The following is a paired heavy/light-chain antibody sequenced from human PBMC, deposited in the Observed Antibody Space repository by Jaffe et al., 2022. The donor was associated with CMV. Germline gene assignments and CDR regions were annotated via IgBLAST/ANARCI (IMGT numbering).Light chain of an antibody. CDR2: WAS. J-gene: IGKJ2*01. V-gene: IGKV4-1*01. CDR1: QSVLYSSNNKNY. Sequence: DIVMTQSPESLAVSLGERATINCKSSQSVLYSSNNKNYLAWYQQRPGQPPELLIYWASTREAGVPDRFSGSGSGTGFTLTINSLRAEDAAVYYCQQYYAPPFTFGQGTKLEIK. CDR3: QQYYAPPFT.
Heavy chain of an antibody. CDR2: INPDSGAT. CDR1: GYTFTGSY. V-gene: IGHV1-2*02. Sequence: QVRLVQSGAEVKKPGASVKVSCKASGYTFTGSYMHWVRQAPGQGLEWMGCINPDSGATEYAQKFQGRVTMTRDTSISTAYMELSSLRSDDTAVYYCARVPDEWELLLVEYWGQGTLVTVSS. CDR3: ARVPDEWELLLVEY. D-gene: IGHD1-26*01. J-gene: IGHJ4*02.